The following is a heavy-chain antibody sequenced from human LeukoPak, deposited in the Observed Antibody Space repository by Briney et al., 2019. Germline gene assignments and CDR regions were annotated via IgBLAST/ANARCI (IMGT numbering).Heavy chain of an antibody. V-gene: IGHV5-51*01. CDR3: AIMTSYGGTSYFDY. D-gene: IGHD4-23*01. Sequence: ESLKISCKGSGYSFSSYWIAWVRQMPGKGLEWMGIVFPGASDTRYSPSFQGQVTISADKSISTAYLQWSSLKASDTAMYYCAIMTSYGGTSYFDYWGQGTLVTVSS. J-gene: IGHJ4*02. CDR2: VFPGASDT. CDR1: GYSFSSYW.